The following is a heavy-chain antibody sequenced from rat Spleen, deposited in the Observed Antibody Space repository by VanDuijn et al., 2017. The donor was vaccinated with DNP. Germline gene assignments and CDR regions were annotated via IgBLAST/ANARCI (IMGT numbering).Heavy chain of an antibody. CDR3: ARITQVYGYNHYFDY. CDR2: IWWDDDK. D-gene: IGHD1-6*01. Sequence: QVTLKESGPGILQPSQTLSLTCTFSGFSLSTYGMGVGWIRQPSGKGLEWLANIWWDDDKYYNSSLKNRLTISKDTSNSQAFLKITKVDTAKTATYYCARITQVYGYNHYFDYWGQGVMVTVSS. J-gene: IGHJ2*01. V-gene: IGHV8-20*01. CDR1: GFSLSTYGMG.